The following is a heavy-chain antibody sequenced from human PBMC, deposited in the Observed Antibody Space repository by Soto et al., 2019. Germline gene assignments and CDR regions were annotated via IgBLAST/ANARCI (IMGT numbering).Heavy chain of an antibody. CDR1: GYTFTSYG. D-gene: IGHD1-1*01. CDR2: ISAYNGNT. J-gene: IGHJ4*02. V-gene: IGHV1-18*01. CDR3: VRTIQPGTTTHFDY. Sequence: ASVKVSCKASGYTFTSYGISWVRQAPGQGLEWMGWISAYNGNTNYAQKLQGRVTMTTDTSTSTAYMELRSLRSDDTAVYHCVRTIQPGTTTHFDYWGQGTLVTVSS.